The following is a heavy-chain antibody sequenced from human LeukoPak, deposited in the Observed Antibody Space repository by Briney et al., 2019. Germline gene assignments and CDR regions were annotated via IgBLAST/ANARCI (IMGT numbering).Heavy chain of an antibody. CDR1: GFTFSNPW. J-gene: IGHJ4*02. Sequence: GGSLRLSCAASGFTFSNPWMSWVRQAPGKGLEWVGRIKSKTNGGTTDYAAPVKGRFTISRDDSKNTLYLQMNSLRTEDTAVYYCTTISYSSSSSPWFDYWGQGTLVIVSS. CDR2: IKSKTNGGTT. V-gene: IGHV3-15*01. CDR3: TTISYSSSSSPWFDY. D-gene: IGHD6-6*01.